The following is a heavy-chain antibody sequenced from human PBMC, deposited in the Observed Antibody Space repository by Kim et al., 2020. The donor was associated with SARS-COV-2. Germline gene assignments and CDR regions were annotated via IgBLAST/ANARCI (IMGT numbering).Heavy chain of an antibody. J-gene: IGHJ5*02. CDR3: ARGVRQLVRAGYKINWFDP. Sequence: ASVKVSCKASGYTFTSYDINWVRQATGQGLEWMGWMNPNSGNTGYAQKFQGRVTMTRNTSISTAYMELSSLRSEDTAVYYCARGVRQLVRAGYKINWFDPWGQGTLVTVSS. D-gene: IGHD6-6*01. CDR2: MNPNSGNT. CDR1: GYTFTSYD. V-gene: IGHV1-8*01.